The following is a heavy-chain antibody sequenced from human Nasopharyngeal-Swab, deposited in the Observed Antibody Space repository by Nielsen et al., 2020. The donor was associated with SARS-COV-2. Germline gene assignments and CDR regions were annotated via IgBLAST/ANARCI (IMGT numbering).Heavy chain of an antibody. J-gene: IGHJ4*02. CDR3: ARDADYYGSGSYLGY. Sequence: GGSLRLSCAASGFTFSDYYMSWIRQAPGKGLEWVSHISSSGSTIYYADSVKGRFAISRDNAKNSLYLQMNSLRAEDTAVYYCARDADYYGSGSYLGYWGQGTLVTVSS. D-gene: IGHD3-10*01. V-gene: IGHV3-11*04. CDR1: GFTFSDYY. CDR2: ISSSGSTI.